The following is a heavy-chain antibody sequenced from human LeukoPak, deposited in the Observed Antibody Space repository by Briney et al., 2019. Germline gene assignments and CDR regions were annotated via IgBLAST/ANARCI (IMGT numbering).Heavy chain of an antibody. J-gene: IGHJ4*02. CDR3: ATLLLGSSSWYYYFDY. CDR1: GYTLTELS. D-gene: IGHD6-13*01. V-gene: IGHV1-24*01. CDR2: FDPEDGET. Sequence: ASVKASCKVSGYTLTELSMHWVRQAPGKGLEWMGGFDPEDGETIYAQKFQGRVTMTEDTSTDTAYMELSSLRSEDTAVYYCATLLLGSSSWYYYFDYWGQGTLVTVSS.